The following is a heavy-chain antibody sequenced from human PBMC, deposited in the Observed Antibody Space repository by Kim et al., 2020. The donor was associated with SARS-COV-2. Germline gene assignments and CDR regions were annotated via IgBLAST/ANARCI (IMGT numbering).Heavy chain of an antibody. CDR3: AREERYCSGGSCPALHAFDI. V-gene: IGHV4-59*01. CDR2: IYYSGST. D-gene: IGHD2-15*01. Sequence: SETLSLTCTVSGGSISSYYWSWIRQPPGKGLEWIGYIYYSGSTNYNPSLKSRVTISVDTSKNQFSLKLSSVTAADTAVYYCAREERYCSGGSCPALHAFDIWGQGTMVTVSS. J-gene: IGHJ3*02. CDR1: GGSISSYY.